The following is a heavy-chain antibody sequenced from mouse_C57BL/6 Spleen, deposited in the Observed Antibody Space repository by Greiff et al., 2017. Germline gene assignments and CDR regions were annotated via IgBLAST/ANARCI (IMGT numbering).Heavy chain of an antibody. V-gene: IGHV6-3*01. CDR2: IRLKSDNYAT. CDR1: GFTFSNYW. D-gene: IGHD1-1*01. J-gene: IGHJ2*01. CDR3: TGGYYGSSYEVDY. Sequence: EVQLQESGGGLVQPGGSMKLSCVASGFTFSNYWMNWVRPSPAKGLEWVAQIRLKSDNYATHYAESGKGRFTISRDYSKSSVYRQRNNVRAEDTGINYCTGGYYGSSYEVDYRGQGTTLTVSS.